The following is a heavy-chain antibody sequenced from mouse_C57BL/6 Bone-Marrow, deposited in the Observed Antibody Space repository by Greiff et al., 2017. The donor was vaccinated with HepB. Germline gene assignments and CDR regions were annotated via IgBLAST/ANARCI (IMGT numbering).Heavy chain of an antibody. J-gene: IGHJ2*01. CDR2: IYPGSGST. CDR1: GYTFTSYW. Sequence: QVQLKESGAELVKPGASVKMSCKASGYTFTSYWITWVKQRPGQGLEWIGDIYPGSGSTNYNEKFKSKATLTVDTSSSTAYMQLSSLTSEDSAVYYCARSFDGYYDYFDYWGQGTTLTVSS. D-gene: IGHD2-3*01. CDR3: ARSFDGYYDYFDY. V-gene: IGHV1-55*01.